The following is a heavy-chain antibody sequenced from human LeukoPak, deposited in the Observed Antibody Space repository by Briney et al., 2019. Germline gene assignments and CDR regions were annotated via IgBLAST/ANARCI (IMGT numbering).Heavy chain of an antibody. D-gene: IGHD1-26*01. CDR1: GGSIGNYY. CDR2: IYHSGAT. V-gene: IGHV4-59*01. Sequence: SETLSLTCIVSGGSIGNYYWTWIRQPPGKGLEWIGHIYHSGATKYNASLESRVTMSVDTSKNQFSLKLNSVTAADTAIYHCARYSGSPYWYLDHWGQGVLVTVCS. CDR3: ARYSGSPYWYLDH. J-gene: IGHJ4*02.